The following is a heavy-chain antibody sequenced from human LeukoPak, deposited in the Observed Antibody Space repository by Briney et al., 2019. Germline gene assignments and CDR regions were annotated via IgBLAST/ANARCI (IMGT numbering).Heavy chain of an antibody. V-gene: IGHV4-39*01. CDR1: GGSISSSSYY. J-gene: IGHJ5*02. CDR3: ATYVLRYSDWFGNWFDP. D-gene: IGHD3-9*01. Sequence: PSETLSLTCTVSGGSISSSSYYWGWIRQPQGKGLEWIGSIYYSGSTYYNPSLKSRVTISVDTSKNQFSLKLSSVTAADTAVYYCATYVLRYSDWFGNWFDPWGQGTLVTVSS. CDR2: IYYSGST.